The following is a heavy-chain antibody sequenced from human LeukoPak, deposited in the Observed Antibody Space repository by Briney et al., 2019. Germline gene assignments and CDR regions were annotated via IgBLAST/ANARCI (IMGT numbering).Heavy chain of an antibody. D-gene: IGHD5-18*01. J-gene: IGHJ6*03. V-gene: IGHV3-7*01. CDR1: GFTFSTYR. CDR2: IKQDGSET. CDR3: AKVEETANTAAIMRKYSYYYFYMDV. Sequence: PGGSLRLSCAASGFTFSTYRMSWVRQAPGKGLEWVSTIKQDGSETYYADSVRGRFTISRDNSKNSLYLQMSSLRAEDTAVYYGAKVEETANTAAIMRKYSYYYFYMDVWGKGGTVTVPS.